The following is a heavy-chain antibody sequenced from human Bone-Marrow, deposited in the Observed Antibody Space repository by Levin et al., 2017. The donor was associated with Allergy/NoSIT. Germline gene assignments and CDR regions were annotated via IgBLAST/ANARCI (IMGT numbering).Heavy chain of an antibody. J-gene: IGHJ5*02. CDR3: ARGAQVGIENWFDT. Sequence: SETLSLTRAILGDGVSTNSATWNWIRQSPSRGLEWLGRTYYRSKWFHDYAQFVRGRLTIDPDTSKNHFYLHLNSLTPEDTAVYFCARGAQVGIENWFDTWGQGTPVTVSS. CDR2: TYYRSKWFH. D-gene: IGHD1-26*01. V-gene: IGHV6-1*01. CDR1: GDGVSTNSAT.